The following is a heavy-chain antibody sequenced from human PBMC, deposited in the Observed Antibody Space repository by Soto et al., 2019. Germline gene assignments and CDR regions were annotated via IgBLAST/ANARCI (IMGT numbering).Heavy chain of an antibody. CDR2: IRSKAYGGTT. D-gene: IGHD1-26*01. CDR3: TRGGAGYYFDY. J-gene: IGHJ4*02. CDR1: GFTFGYYA. Sequence: GGSRRRSWTASGFTFGYYAMSWLRQAPGKGLEWVGFIRSKAYGGTTEYAASVKGRFTISRDDSKSIAYLQMNSLKTEDTAVYYCTRGGAGYYFDYWGQGTLVTVSS. V-gene: IGHV3-49*03.